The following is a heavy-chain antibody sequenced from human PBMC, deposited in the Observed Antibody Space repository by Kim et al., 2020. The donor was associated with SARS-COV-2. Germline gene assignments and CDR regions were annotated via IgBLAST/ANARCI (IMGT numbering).Heavy chain of an antibody. V-gene: IGHV3-74*01. J-gene: IGHJ6*02. Sequence: GGSLGLSCAASGFTFRSYWMHWVRQAPGKGLVWVSRINSDGSSTTYADSVQGRFSISRDNAQNTLFLQMYSLRAEDTGVYFCARDLDPSANYYYYGMDVWGQGTTVTVSS. CDR2: INSDGSST. D-gene: IGHD3-3*01. CDR1: GFTFRSYW. CDR3: ARDLDPSANYYYYGMDV.